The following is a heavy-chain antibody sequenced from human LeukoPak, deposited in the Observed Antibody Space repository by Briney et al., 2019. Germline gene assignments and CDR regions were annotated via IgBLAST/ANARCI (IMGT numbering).Heavy chain of an antibody. CDR3: ARDSPASGSTLLDY. Sequence: ASVKVSCKASGGTFSSYAISWVRQAPGQGLEWMGGIIPIFGTANYAQKFQGRVTITADESTSTAYKELSSLRSEDTAVYYCARDSPASGSTLLDYWGQGTLVTVSS. CDR1: GGTFSSYA. V-gene: IGHV1-69*13. CDR2: IIPIFGTA. J-gene: IGHJ4*02. D-gene: IGHD3-10*01.